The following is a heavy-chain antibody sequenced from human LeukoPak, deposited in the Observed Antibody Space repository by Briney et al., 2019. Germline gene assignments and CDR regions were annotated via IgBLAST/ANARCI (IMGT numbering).Heavy chain of an antibody. CDR1: GGSISSDH. V-gene: IGHV4-59*08. Sequence: SETLSLTCTVSGGSISSDHWNWIRQPPGKGLEWIGCIYYSGRTYYNPSLKSRVSISVDMSKSQFSLKLSSVTAADTAVYYCARHAVATLWYFDYWGQGTLVTVSS. J-gene: IGHJ4*02. CDR3: ARHAVATLWYFDY. CDR2: IYYSGRT. D-gene: IGHD5-12*01.